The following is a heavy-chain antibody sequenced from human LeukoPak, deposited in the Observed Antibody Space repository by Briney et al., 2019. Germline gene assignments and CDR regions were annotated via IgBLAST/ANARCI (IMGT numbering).Heavy chain of an antibody. CDR2: IYYSGST. D-gene: IGHD6-13*01. Sequence: SETLSLTCTVSGGSISSSSYYWGWIRQPPGKGLEWIGSIYYSGSTYYNPSPKSRVTISIDTAKNQLSLRLSSVTAADTAVYYCARRAGYTSSWYEYWGQGTLVTVSS. CDR1: GGSISSSSYY. J-gene: IGHJ4*02. CDR3: ARRAGYTSSWYEY. V-gene: IGHV4-39*07.